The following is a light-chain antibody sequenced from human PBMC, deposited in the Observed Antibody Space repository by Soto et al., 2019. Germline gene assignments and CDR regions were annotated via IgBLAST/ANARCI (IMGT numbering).Light chain of an antibody. V-gene: IGLV2-14*01. Sequence: QSALTQPASVSGSPGQSITISCTGTSSDVGGYKYVSWYQQHPGKAPKLMIYDVSNRPSGVSNRFSGSKSGNTAYLTISGIQAEDEADYYCSSYTSSSTLAVFGGGTQLTVL. CDR2: DVS. J-gene: IGLJ2*01. CDR3: SSYTSSSTLAV. CDR1: SSDVGGYKY.